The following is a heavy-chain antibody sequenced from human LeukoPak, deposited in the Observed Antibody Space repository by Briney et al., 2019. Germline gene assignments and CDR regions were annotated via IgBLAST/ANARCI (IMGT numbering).Heavy chain of an antibody. J-gene: IGHJ5*02. CDR3: ARDQSCGGSCYSGFVWFDP. Sequence: SQTLSLTCAISGDSVSSNSAAWNWIRQSPSRGLEWLGRTYYRSKWYSDYAVSVKSRITINPDTSKNQFSLQLNSVTPEDTAVYYCARDQSCGGSCYSGFVWFDPWGQGTLVTVSS. V-gene: IGHV6-1*01. CDR2: TYYRSKWYS. CDR1: GDSVSSNSAA. D-gene: IGHD2-15*01.